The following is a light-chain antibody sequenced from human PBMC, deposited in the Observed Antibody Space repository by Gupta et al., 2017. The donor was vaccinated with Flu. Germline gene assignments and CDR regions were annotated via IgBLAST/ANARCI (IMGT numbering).Light chain of an antibody. V-gene: IGKV3-20*01. CDR3: QQYDDSPGFT. J-gene: IGKJ2*01. CDR1: QTVSSNY. Sequence: TLSLSPGERATLSCRASQTVSSNYVAWYQQKPGQAPRLLIYGASDRDAGIPDRFSGSGSGTDFTLTISRREPEDFAVYYCQQYDDSPGFTFGQGTKLQIK. CDR2: GAS.